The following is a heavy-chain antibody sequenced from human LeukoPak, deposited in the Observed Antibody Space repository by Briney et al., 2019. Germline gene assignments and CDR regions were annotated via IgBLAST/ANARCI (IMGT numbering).Heavy chain of an antibody. Sequence: GGSLRPSCAASGFTLSSHRMDWVRQAPGKGLEWVSSISSRSSFKDYADSVKGRFTISRDNAKNLLYLQMNSLRAEDTAVYFCAKDGGFWSDYSYFDYWGQGTLVTVSS. D-gene: IGHD3-3*01. CDR3: AKDGGFWSDYSYFDY. CDR2: ISSRSSFK. J-gene: IGHJ4*02. V-gene: IGHV3-21*06. CDR1: GFTLSSHR.